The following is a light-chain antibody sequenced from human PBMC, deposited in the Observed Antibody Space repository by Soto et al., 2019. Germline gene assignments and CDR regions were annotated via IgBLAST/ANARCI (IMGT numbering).Light chain of an antibody. CDR3: QSYDSSLSVV. V-gene: IGLV1-40*01. CDR2: GNS. J-gene: IGLJ2*01. CDR1: SSNIGAGYD. Sequence: QSVLTQPPSVSGAPGQRVTISCTGSSSNIGAGYDVHWYQQLPGTARQLLIYGNSKRPSGVPDRFSGSKSGTSASLAITGLQAEDEADYYCQSYDSSLSVVFGGGTKVTVL.